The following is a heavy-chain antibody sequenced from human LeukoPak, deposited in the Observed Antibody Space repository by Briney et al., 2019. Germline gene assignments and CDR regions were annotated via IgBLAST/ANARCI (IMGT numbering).Heavy chain of an antibody. D-gene: IGHD6-19*01. Sequence: TSQTLSLTCTVSGSSISSGGYYWSWIRQHPGKGLEWIGYIYYSGSTYYNPSLKSRVTISVDTSKNQFSLKLSSVTAADTAVYYCAREPSGWYTQMDYYYGMDVWGQGTTVTVSS. CDR3: AREPSGWYTQMDYYYGMDV. V-gene: IGHV4-31*03. CDR2: IYYSGST. CDR1: GSSISSGGYY. J-gene: IGHJ6*02.